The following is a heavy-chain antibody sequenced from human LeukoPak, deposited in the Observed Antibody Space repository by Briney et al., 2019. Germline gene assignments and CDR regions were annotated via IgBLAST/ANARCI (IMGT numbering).Heavy chain of an antibody. CDR1: GFTFSSYW. J-gene: IGHJ4*02. CDR2: INSDGSRT. D-gene: IGHD6-13*01. V-gene: IGHV3-74*01. CDR3: ARDEYSTSLDS. Sequence: PGGSLRLSCAASGFTFSSYWMHWVRQAPGKGLVWVSRINSDGSRTTYADSVKGRFTISRDNAKNTLYLQVNSLGVEDTAVYYCARDEYSTSLDSWGQGTLVTVSS.